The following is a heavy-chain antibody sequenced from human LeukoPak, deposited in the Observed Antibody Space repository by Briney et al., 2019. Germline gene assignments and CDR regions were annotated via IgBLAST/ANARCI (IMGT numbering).Heavy chain of an antibody. CDR2: IYTSGST. CDR1: GGSISSYY. J-gene: IGHJ3*02. D-gene: IGHD3-22*01. V-gene: IGHV4-4*07. Sequence: SETLSLTCTVSGGSISSYYWSWIRQPAGKGLEWIGRIYTSGSTNYNPSLKSRVTMSVDTSKNQFSLKLSSVTAADTAVYYCARDRKRITMIVVVIAGHAFDIWGQGTMVTVSS. CDR3: ARDRKRITMIVVVIAGHAFDI.